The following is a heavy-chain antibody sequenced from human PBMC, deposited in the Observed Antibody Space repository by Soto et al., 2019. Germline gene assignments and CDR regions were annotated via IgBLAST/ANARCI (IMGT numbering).Heavy chain of an antibody. CDR3: ARAVVGGYDTYYFDY. CDR1: GGSISSYY. CDR2: IYYSGST. J-gene: IGHJ4*02. Sequence: PSETLSLTCTVSGGSISSYYWSWIRQPPGKGLEWIGYIYYSGSTNYNPSLKSRVTTSVDTSKNQFSLKLSSVTAADTAVYYCARAVVGGYDTYYFDYWGQGTLVTVSS. D-gene: IGHD5-12*01. V-gene: IGHV4-59*01.